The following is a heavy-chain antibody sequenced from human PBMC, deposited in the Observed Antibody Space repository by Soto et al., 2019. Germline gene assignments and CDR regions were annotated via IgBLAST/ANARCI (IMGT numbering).Heavy chain of an antibody. J-gene: IGHJ4*02. Sequence: PSETLSLTCIVSGVSVTSYTWSWVRQPANKGLEWIGRVFSSVSATYNPSLKSRVSISMDTAVNRISLKLDSVTAADAGVYFCARDGMTTGDTWGPGTLVTVSS. CDR1: GVSVTSYT. D-gene: IGHD2-21*02. V-gene: IGHV4-4*07. CDR3: ARDGMTTGDT. CDR2: VFSSVSA.